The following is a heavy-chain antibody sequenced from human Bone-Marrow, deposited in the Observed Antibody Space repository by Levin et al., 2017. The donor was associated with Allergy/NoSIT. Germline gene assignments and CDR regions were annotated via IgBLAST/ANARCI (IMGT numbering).Heavy chain of an antibody. V-gene: IGHV1-2*02. CDR1: GYTFTAYY. CDR3: TRGTIFYESTGYTGAFDM. CDR2: INPKTGGA. Sequence: ASVKVSCKPSGYTFTAYYIHWVRQAPGQGLEWMGWINPKTGGAHYVDNFQGRVTITRDTSINTVYMEIHRLKSDDTAVFYCTRGTIFYESTGYTGAFDMWGQGTMVTVSS. J-gene: IGHJ3*02. D-gene: IGHD3-22*01.